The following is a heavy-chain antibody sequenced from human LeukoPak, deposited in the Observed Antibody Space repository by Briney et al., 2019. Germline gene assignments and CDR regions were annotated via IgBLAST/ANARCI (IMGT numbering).Heavy chain of an antibody. J-gene: IGHJ4*02. CDR1: GGPISSSGYY. CDR2: IYYSGST. D-gene: IGHD3-9*01. CDR3: ASPINYDILTGYLTTFDY. V-gene: IGHV4-39*01. Sequence: PSETLSLTCTVSGGPISSSGYYWGWIRQPPGKGLEWIGSIYYSGSTYYNPSLKSRVTISVDTSKNQFSLELSLVTAADTAVYYCASPINYDILTGYLTTFDYWGQGILVTVSS.